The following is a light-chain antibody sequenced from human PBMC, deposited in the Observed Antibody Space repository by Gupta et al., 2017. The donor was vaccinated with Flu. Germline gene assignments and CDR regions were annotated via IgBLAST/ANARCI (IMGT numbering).Light chain of an antibody. CDR1: SSNIGAGYD. CDR2: GNS. CDR3: QSYDSSLSGSKV. J-gene: IGLJ1*01. V-gene: IGLV1-40*01. Sequence: QSVLTQPPSVSGAPGQRVTISCTVSSSNIGAGYDVHWYQQLPGTASKLLISGNSNRHSGVPDRFSGSKSGTSAALAITGLQAEDEADYYCQSYDSSLSGSKVFGTGTKVTVL.